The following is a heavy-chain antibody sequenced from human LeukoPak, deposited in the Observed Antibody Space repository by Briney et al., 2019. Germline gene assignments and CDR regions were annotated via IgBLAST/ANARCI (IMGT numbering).Heavy chain of an antibody. CDR1: GFTFSSYS. CDR3: ARDYCSSTSCYSLGFDY. J-gene: IGHJ4*02. V-gene: IGHV3-21*01. Sequence: GGSLRLSCAASGFTFSSYSMNWVRQAPGKGLEWVSSISSSSSYIYYADSVKGRFTISRDNAKNSLYLQMNSLRAEDTAVCYCARDYCSSTSCYSLGFDYWGQGTLVTVSS. D-gene: IGHD2-2*01. CDR2: ISSSSSYI.